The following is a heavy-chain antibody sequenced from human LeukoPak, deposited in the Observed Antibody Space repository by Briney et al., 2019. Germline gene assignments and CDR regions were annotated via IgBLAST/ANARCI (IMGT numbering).Heavy chain of an antibody. CDR2: IGAYNGNT. CDR3: ARSPRFDWLLSYYYYMDV. V-gene: IGHV1-18*01. J-gene: IGHJ6*03. CDR1: GYTFTSYG. Sequence: ASVKVFCKASGYTFTSYGISWVRQAPGQGLEWMGWIGAYNGNTNYAQKLQGRVTMTTDTSTSTAYMELRSLRSDDTAVYYCARSPRFDWLLSYYYYMDVWGKGTTVTVSS. D-gene: IGHD3-9*01.